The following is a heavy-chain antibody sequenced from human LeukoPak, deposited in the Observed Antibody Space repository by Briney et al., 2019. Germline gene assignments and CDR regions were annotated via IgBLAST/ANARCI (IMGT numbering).Heavy chain of an antibody. Sequence: GGSLRLSCTASGFTFGDYAMSWVRQAPGKGLEWVGFIRSKLYGGTTECAASVKGRFIISRDDSKSIAYLQMNSLRAEDTAVYYCAKDPYVGSGLFDYWGQGTLVTVSS. V-gene: IGHV3-49*04. CDR1: GFTFGDYA. D-gene: IGHD3-22*01. CDR3: AKDPYVGSGLFDY. J-gene: IGHJ4*02. CDR2: IRSKLYGGTT.